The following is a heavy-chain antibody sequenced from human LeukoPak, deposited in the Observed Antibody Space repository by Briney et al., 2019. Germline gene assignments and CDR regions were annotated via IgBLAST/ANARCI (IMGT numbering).Heavy chain of an antibody. CDR3: ATAVNSNYDY. D-gene: IGHD4-11*01. J-gene: IGHJ4*02. CDR2: INQDGREK. V-gene: IGHV3-7*05. CDR1: GLIFRNYW. Sequence: GGSLRVSCALSGLIFRNYWMSCVRQAPGKGPEWVANINQDGREKNYAALVKRRFTISRDTDKNSVYLQMNSLRAEDTAMYYCATAVNSNYDYWGQGTLVTVSS.